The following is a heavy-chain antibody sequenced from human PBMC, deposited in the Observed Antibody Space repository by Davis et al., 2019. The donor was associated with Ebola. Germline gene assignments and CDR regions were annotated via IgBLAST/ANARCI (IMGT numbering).Heavy chain of an antibody. CDR1: GFTFRSYS. V-gene: IGHV3-48*02. Sequence: PGGSLRLSCAASGFTFRSYSMNWVRQAPGEGLEWLLYISSISSSIYYADSVKGRFTISRDNAENSLYLQMNSLRDEDTAVYYCARSRAYTSKWSWFIDAFDIWGQGTIVTVSS. CDR2: ISSISSSI. J-gene: IGHJ3*02. D-gene: IGHD2-21*01. CDR3: ARSRAYTSKWSWFIDAFDI.